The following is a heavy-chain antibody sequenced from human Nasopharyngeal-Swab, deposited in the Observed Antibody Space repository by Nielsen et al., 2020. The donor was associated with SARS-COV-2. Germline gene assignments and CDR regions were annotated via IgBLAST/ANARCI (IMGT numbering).Heavy chain of an antibody. CDR2: ISSSSSYT. Sequence: CQAPGKGLEWVSYISSSSSYTNYADSVKGRFTISRDNAKNSLYLQMNSLRAEDTAVYYCARAGSSWYNAFDIWGQGTMVTVSS. CDR3: ARAGSSWYNAFDI. D-gene: IGHD6-13*01. J-gene: IGHJ3*02. V-gene: IGHV3-11*05.